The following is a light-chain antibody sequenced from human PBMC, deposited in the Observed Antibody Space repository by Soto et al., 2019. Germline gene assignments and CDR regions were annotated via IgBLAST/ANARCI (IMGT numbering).Light chain of an antibody. Sequence: QSVLTQPASVSGSPGQSITISCTGTSSDVGSYNLVSWYQQHPGKAPKLMIYEVSKRPSGVFNRFSGSKSCNTASLTISGLQAEDEADYYCCSYAGSSTYVFGTGTKVTVL. V-gene: IGLV2-23*02. CDR1: SSDVGSYNL. CDR3: CSYAGSSTYV. J-gene: IGLJ1*01. CDR2: EVS.